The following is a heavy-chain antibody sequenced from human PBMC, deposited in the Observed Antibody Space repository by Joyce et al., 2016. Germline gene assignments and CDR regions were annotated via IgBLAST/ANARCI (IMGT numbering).Heavy chain of an antibody. Sequence: EVQLVESGGGLVKPGESLRLSCTASGFIFSSYSRTCVRQAPGKGLEWVSTISRNNTYIFHADSVKGRFTISRDNARNSLYLQMNSLRAEDTAVYYCARDVLTTVTKAYGYWGQGTLVAVSS. CDR3: ARDVLTTVTKAYGY. J-gene: IGHJ4*02. V-gene: IGHV3-21*01. D-gene: IGHD4-11*01. CDR2: ISRNNTYI. CDR1: GFIFSSYS.